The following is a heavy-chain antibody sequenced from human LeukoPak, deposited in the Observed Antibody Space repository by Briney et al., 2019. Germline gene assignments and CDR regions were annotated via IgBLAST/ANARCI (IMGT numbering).Heavy chain of an antibody. CDR1: GYTFTSYG. Sequence: ASVKVSCKASGYTFTSYGISWVRQAPGQGLEWMGWISAYNGNTNYAQKLQGRVTMTTDTSTSTAYMELRSLRAEDTAVYYCAKDPGFTFGGVIVIRGFDYWGQGTLVTVSS. J-gene: IGHJ4*02. CDR2: ISAYNGNT. V-gene: IGHV1-18*01. CDR3: AKDPGFTFGGVIVIRGFDY. D-gene: IGHD3-16*02.